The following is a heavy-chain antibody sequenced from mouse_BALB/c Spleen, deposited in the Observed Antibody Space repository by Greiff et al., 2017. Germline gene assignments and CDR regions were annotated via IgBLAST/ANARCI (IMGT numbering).Heavy chain of an antibody. CDR3: ARDGNYGGFDY. CDR2: INSNGGST. J-gene: IGHJ2*01. CDR1: GFTFSSYG. D-gene: IGHD2-1*01. V-gene: IGHV5-6-3*01. Sequence: EVKVVESGGGLVQPGGSLKLSCAASGFTFSSYGMSWVRQTPDKRLELVATINSNGGSTYYPDSVKGRFTISRDNAKNTLYLQMSSLKSEDTAMYYCARDGNYGGFDYWGQGTTLTVSS.